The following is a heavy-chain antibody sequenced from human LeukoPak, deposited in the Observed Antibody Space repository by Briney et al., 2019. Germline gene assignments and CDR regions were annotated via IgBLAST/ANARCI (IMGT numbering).Heavy chain of an antibody. D-gene: IGHD3-10*01. CDR2: ICYSGST. CDR1: GGSISSSSYY. J-gene: IGHJ5*02. V-gene: IGHV4-39*01. Sequence: SETLSLTCTVSGGSISSSSYYWGWIRQPPGKGLEWIGSICYSGSTYYNPSLKSRVTISVDTSKNQFSLKLSSVTATDTAVYYCARRATMVRGVPFDPWGQGTLVTVSS. CDR3: ARRATMVRGVPFDP.